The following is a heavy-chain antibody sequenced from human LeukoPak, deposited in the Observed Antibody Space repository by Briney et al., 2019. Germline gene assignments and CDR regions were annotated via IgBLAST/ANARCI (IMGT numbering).Heavy chain of an antibody. D-gene: IGHD3-10*01. CDR1: GFTFSSYA. V-gene: IGHV3-30*02. CDR2: IRYDGSNK. Sequence: GGSLRLSCAASGFTFSSYAMSWVRQAPGKGLEWVAFIRYDGSNKYYADSVKGRFTISRDNSNNTLYLQMNSLRAEDTAVYYCAKDLVRFGELSGWGQGTLVTVSS. CDR3: AKDLVRFGELSG. J-gene: IGHJ4*02.